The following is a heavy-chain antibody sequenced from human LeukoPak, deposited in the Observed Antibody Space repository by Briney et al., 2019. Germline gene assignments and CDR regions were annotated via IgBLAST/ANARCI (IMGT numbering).Heavy chain of an antibody. D-gene: IGHD4-23*01. Sequence: SETLSLTCAVYGGSFSGYYWSWIRQPPGKGLEWIGEINHSGSTNYNPSLKSRVTISVDTSKNQFSLKLSSVTAADTAVYYCARGPQVTHRGYGMDVWGQGATVTVSS. CDR2: INHSGST. J-gene: IGHJ6*02. V-gene: IGHV4-34*01. CDR1: GGSFSGYY. CDR3: ARGPQVTHRGYGMDV.